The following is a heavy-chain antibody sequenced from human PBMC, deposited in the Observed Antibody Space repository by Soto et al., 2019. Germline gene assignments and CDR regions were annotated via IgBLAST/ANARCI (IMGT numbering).Heavy chain of an antibody. Sequence: LRLSCAASGFTFSSYGMTWVRQAPGKGLEWVSYISSSTFSIYYADAVKGRFTVSRDNAKNSLFLQMNSLRDEDTAVYFCARARRGSAVIGHFDFWGQGTLVTVSS. V-gene: IGHV3-48*02. CDR2: ISSSTFSI. CDR1: GFTFSSYG. J-gene: IGHJ4*02. CDR3: ARARRGSAVIGHFDF. D-gene: IGHD3-22*01.